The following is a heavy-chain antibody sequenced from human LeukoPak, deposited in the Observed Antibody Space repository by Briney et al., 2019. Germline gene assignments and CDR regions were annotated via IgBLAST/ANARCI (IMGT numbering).Heavy chain of an antibody. CDR2: IIPILGIA. V-gene: IGHV1-69*04. D-gene: IGHD1-7*01. CDR3: ARDDRYNWNYLSY. CDR1: GGTFSSYA. Sequence: GASVKVSCKASGGTFSSYAISWVRQAPGQGLEWMGRIIPILGIANYAQKFQGRVTITADKSTSTAYMELSSLRSEDTAVYYCARDDRYNWNYLSYWGQGTLVTVSS. J-gene: IGHJ4*02.